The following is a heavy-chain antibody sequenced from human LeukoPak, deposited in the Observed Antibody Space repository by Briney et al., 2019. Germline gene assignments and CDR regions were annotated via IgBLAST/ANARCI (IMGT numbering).Heavy chain of an antibody. CDR2: IYYSGST. CDR3: AREGVTKYYFDY. CDR1: GGSISSYY. Sequence: SETLSLTCTVSGGSISSYYWSWIWQPPGKGLEWIGYIYYSGSTDYNPSLKSRVTISVDTSKNQFSLKLSSVTAADTAVYYCAREGVTKYYFDYWGQGTLATVSS. V-gene: IGHV4-59*01. D-gene: IGHD4-11*01. J-gene: IGHJ4*02.